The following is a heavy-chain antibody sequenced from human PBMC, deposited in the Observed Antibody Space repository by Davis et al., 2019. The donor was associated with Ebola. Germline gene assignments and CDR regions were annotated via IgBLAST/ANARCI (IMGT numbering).Heavy chain of an antibody. D-gene: IGHD1-26*01. CDR3: ARDTWYSGDDNGGD. V-gene: IGHV3-33*01. CDR2: MWYDGSRQ. CDR1: GFIFSNYG. J-gene: IGHJ6*02. Sequence: GESLKISCAASGFIFSNYGMHWVRQAPGKGLEWVALMWYDGSRQYYADSVKGRFTVSRDNSRNILYLQMNSLRAEDTAVYYCARDTWYSGDDNGGDWGQGTTVTVSS.